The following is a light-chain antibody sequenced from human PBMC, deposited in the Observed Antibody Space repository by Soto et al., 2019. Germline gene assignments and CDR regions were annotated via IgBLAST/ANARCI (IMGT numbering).Light chain of an antibody. J-gene: IGLJ2*01. Sequence: QSALTQPASVSGSPGHSITISCTGTSSDVGGYNYVSWYQHHPGKAPKLMISEVSNRPSGVSNRFSGSKSGNTASLTISGLQAEDEADYYCSSYTSSTTLVFGGGTKLTVL. V-gene: IGLV2-14*01. CDR1: SSDVGGYNY. CDR2: EVS. CDR3: SSYTSSTTLV.